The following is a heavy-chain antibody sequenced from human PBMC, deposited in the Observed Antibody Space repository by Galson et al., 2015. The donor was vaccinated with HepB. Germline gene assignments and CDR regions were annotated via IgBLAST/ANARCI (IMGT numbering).Heavy chain of an antibody. CDR1: GFTFSDYY. Sequence: SLRLSCAASGFTFSDYYMSWIRQAPGKGLEWVSYISSSSSYTNYADSVKGRFTISRDNAKNSLYLQMNSLRAEDTAVYYCARDKRYDILTGYPWFDPWGQGTLVTVSS. CDR3: ARDKRYDILTGYPWFDP. CDR2: ISSSSSYT. D-gene: IGHD3-9*01. V-gene: IGHV3-11*05. J-gene: IGHJ5*02.